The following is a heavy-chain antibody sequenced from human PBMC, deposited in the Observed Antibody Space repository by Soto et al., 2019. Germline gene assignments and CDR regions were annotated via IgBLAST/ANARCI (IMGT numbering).Heavy chain of an antibody. V-gene: IGHV1-69*13. D-gene: IGHD6-19*01. Sequence: VASVKVSCKASGGTFSSYAISGVRQASGQGLEWMGGIIPIFGTANYAQKFQGRVTITADESTSTAYMELSSLRSEDTAVYYCARGGKHLVAGPSLPYYYYFGMDVWGQGTPVTVYS. CDR1: GGTFSSYA. J-gene: IGHJ6*02. CDR3: ARGGKHLVAGPSLPYYYYFGMDV. CDR2: IIPIFGTA.